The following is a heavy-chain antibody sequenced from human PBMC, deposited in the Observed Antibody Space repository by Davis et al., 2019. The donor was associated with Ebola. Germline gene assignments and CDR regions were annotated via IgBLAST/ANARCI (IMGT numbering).Heavy chain of an antibody. CDR1: GGTFSSYT. CDR3: ARPKMITDLQS. D-gene: IGHD4-11*01. Sequence: ASVKVSCKASGGTFSSYTVSWVRQAPGQGLEWMGWINPNSGGTNYAQKFQVWVTMTRDTSITTAYMELTSLKSEDTGMYYCARPKMITDLQSWGQGTLVTVSS. J-gene: IGHJ4*02. V-gene: IGHV1-2*04. CDR2: INPNSGGT.